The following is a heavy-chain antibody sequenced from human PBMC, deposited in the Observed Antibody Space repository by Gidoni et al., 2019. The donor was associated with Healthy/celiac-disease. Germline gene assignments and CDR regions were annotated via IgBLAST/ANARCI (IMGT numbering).Heavy chain of an antibody. D-gene: IGHD1-26*01. J-gene: IGHJ5*02. CDR1: GFTFSSYS. V-gene: IGHV3-48*02. CDR2: ISSSSSTI. CDR3: ARDLPPGDREGATLWFDP. Sequence: EVQLVESGGGLVQPGGSLRLSCAASGFTFSSYSMNWVRQAPGKGLEWVSYISSSSSTIYYADSVKGRFTISRDNAKNSLYLQMNSLRDEDTAVYYCARDLPPGDREGATLWFDPWGQGTLVTVSS.